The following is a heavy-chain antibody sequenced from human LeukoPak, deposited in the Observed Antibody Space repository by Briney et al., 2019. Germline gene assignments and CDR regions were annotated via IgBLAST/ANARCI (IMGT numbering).Heavy chain of an antibody. CDR2: IWNDGSNK. V-gene: IGHV3-33*01. Sequence: GGSLRLSCAASGFMFSVYGMHGVRQAPGKGLEGVAVIWNDGSNKYYADSVKGRFTISRDNAQNSLYLPMNSLRVEDTAVYYCVRELYGSGNVYYFDHWGQGTLVTVSS. CDR1: GFMFSVYG. J-gene: IGHJ4*02. D-gene: IGHD6-19*01. CDR3: VRELYGSGNVYYFDH.